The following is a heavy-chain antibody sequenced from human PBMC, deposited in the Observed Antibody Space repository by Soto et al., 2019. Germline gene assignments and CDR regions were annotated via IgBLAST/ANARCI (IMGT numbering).Heavy chain of an antibody. CDR2: IYSGGST. Sequence: HPGGSLRLSCAASGFTVSSNYMSWVRQAPGKGLERVSVIYSGGSTYYADSVKGRFTISRDNSKNTLYLQMNSLRAEDTAVYYCARGESRIAYYFDYWGQGALVTVSS. V-gene: IGHV3-53*01. D-gene: IGHD6-13*01. CDR1: GFTVSSNY. CDR3: ARGESRIAYYFDY. J-gene: IGHJ4*02.